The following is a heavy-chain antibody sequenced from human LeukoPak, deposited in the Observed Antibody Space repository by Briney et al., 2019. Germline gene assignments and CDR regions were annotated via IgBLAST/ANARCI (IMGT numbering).Heavy chain of an antibody. D-gene: IGHD3-10*01. CDR1: GYTFTSYD. J-gene: IGHJ5*02. CDR2: MNPNSGNT. CDR3: ARGLVMGRAGPLGRGWLDP. Sequence: ASVKVSCKASGYTFTSYDINWVRQATGQGLEWMGWMNPNSGNTGYAQKFQGRVTITRNTSISTAYMELSSLRSEDTAVYYCARGLVMGRAGPLGRGWLDPWGQGTLVTVSS. V-gene: IGHV1-8*03.